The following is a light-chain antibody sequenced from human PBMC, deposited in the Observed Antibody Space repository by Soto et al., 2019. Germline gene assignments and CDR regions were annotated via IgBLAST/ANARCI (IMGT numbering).Light chain of an antibody. Sequence: QSVLTQSPSASGTPGQRVTISCSGSFSNIGSNTVNWYEQLPGTAPKLLIYSNNQRPSGVPDRISGTKSGTSASLAIRGLQSDDEADYYCAAWDESLNGVVFGGGTKLTVL. CDR2: SNN. V-gene: IGLV1-44*01. CDR3: AAWDESLNGVV. CDR1: FSNIGSNT. J-gene: IGLJ2*01.